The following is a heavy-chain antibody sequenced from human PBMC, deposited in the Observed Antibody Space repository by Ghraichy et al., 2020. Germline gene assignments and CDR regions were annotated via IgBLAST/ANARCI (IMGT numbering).Heavy chain of an antibody. D-gene: IGHD1-7*01. Sequence: GSLRLSCAASGFTFSNAWMSWVRQAPGKGLEWVGRIKSKTDGGTTDYAAPVKGRFTISRDDSKNTLYLQMNSLKTEDTAVYYCTTDWAGTDGGLDYWGQGTLVTVSS. J-gene: IGHJ4*02. CDR2: IKSKTDGGTT. CDR1: GFTFSNAW. V-gene: IGHV3-15*01. CDR3: TTDWAGTDGGLDY.